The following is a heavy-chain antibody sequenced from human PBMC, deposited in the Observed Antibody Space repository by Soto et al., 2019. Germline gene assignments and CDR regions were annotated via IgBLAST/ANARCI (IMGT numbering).Heavy chain of an antibody. Sequence: QVQLQESGPGLVKPSGTLSLTCAVSGGSISSSNWWSWVRQPPGKGLEWIGEIYHSGSTNYNPSLKSRVTISVDKSKNQFSLKLGSVTAADTAVYYCARGYSGSYYGPGGVLDYWGQGTLVTVSS. CDR2: IYHSGST. V-gene: IGHV4-4*02. J-gene: IGHJ4*02. CDR3: ARGYSGSYYGPGGVLDY. D-gene: IGHD1-26*01. CDR1: GGSISSSNW.